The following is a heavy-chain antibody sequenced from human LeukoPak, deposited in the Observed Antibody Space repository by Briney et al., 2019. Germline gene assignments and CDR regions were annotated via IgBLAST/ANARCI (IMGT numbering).Heavy chain of an antibody. Sequence: ASVKVTCKASGYTFTGYYMHWVRQAPGQGLEWMGWINPNSGGTNYAQKFQGRVTMTRDTSISTAYMELSRLRSDDTAVYYCARERDYDILTGYYYYYYGMDVWGQGTTVTVSS. J-gene: IGHJ6*02. D-gene: IGHD3-9*01. CDR1: GYTFTGYY. V-gene: IGHV1-2*02. CDR3: ARERDYDILTGYYYYYYGMDV. CDR2: INPNSGGT.